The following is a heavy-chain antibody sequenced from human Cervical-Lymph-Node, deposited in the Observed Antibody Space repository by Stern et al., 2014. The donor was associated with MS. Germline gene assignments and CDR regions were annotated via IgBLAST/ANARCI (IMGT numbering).Heavy chain of an antibody. CDR1: GGLFRSHA. CDR2: IIAIFGTT. Sequence: QVQLVESGPEVKKPGSSVKVSCKASGGLFRSHAISWVRQAPGQGLEWMGGIIAIFGTTKYAKKFQGRVSITADESTNTVYMELSSLRHEDTALYYCAREAGYSFSYYGLDVWGLGTSVTVSS. CDR3: AREAGYSFSYYGLDV. J-gene: IGHJ6*02. V-gene: IGHV1-69*01. D-gene: IGHD5-18*01.